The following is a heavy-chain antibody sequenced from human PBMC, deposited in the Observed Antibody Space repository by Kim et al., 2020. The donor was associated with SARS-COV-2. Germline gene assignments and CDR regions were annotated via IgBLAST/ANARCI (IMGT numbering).Heavy chain of an antibody. CDR2: IKQDGSEK. CDR3: ARDPRSGWYDY. CDR1: GFTFSSYW. V-gene: IGHV3-7*01. Sequence: GGSLRLSCVVSGFTFSSYWMTWVRQAPGKGLEWVANIKQDGSEKYYVDSVKGRFTISRDNARNSLYLQMNSLRAEDTAVYYCARDPRSGWYDYWGQGTLV. D-gene: IGHD6-19*01. J-gene: IGHJ4*02.